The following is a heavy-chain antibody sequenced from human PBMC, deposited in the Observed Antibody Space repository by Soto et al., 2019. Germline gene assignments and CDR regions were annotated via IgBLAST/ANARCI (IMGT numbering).Heavy chain of an antibody. V-gene: IGHV3-23*01. D-gene: IGHD6-13*01. J-gene: IGHJ4*02. CDR2: ISGSGGST. CDR1: GFTFSSYA. CDR3: AAVKDMAAAGERSADY. Sequence: GGSLRLSCAASGFTFSSYAMSWVRQAPGKGLEWVSAISGSGGSTYYADSVKGRFTISRDNSKNTLYLQMNSLRAEDTAVYYCAAVKDMAAAGERSADYWGQGTLVTVSS.